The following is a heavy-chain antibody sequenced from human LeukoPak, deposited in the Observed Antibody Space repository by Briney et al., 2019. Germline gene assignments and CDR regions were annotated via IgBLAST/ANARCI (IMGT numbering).Heavy chain of an antibody. CDR1: GFTFDEYG. V-gene: IGHV3-20*04. D-gene: IGHD6-13*01. CDR2: INGNSGST. CDR3: ARDGPAAGAFDF. J-gene: IGHJ3*01. Sequence: GGSLRLSCAASGFTFDEYGMSWVRQAPGKGLEWVSGINGNSGSTGYADSVKGRFAVSRDSTKNSLYLQMDSLRAEDTAFYYCARDGPAAGAFDFWGQGTVVTVSS.